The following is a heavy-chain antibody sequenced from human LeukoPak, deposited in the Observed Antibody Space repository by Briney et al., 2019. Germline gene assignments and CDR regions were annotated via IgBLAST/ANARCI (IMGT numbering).Heavy chain of an antibody. Sequence: GGSLRLSCAASGFTFSSYEMNWVRQAPGKGLEWVSYISSSGSTIYYADSVKGRFTISRDNAKNSLYLQMNSLRAEDTAVYYCARADSKYQLLWGHFDYWGRGTLVTVSS. CDR1: GFTFSSYE. V-gene: IGHV3-48*03. CDR3: ARADSKYQLLWGHFDY. J-gene: IGHJ4*02. CDR2: ISSSGSTI. D-gene: IGHD2-2*01.